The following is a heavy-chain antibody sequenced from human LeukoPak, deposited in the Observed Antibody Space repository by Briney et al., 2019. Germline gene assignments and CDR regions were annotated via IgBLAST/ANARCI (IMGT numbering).Heavy chain of an antibody. Sequence: GGSLRLSCAASEFTFSRYWMSWVRQAPGKGLEWLANIKQDGSTKYYLDSVKGRLTVSRDNAKNSLYLQMNSLRDEDTAVYYCARDLASGSGSYDELGYWGQGTLVTVSS. J-gene: IGHJ4*02. D-gene: IGHD3-10*01. CDR3: ARDLASGSGSYDELGY. V-gene: IGHV3-7*01. CDR1: EFTFSRYW. CDR2: IKQDGSTK.